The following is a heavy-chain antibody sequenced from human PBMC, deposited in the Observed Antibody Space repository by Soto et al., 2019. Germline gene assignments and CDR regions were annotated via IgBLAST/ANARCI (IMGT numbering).Heavy chain of an antibody. J-gene: IGHJ5*02. CDR1: GYTFTSYG. D-gene: IGHD2-21*01. V-gene: IGHV1-18*01. CDR3: ARDFYSGAPGWFDP. Sequence: ASVKVSCKASGYTFTSYGISWVRQAPGQGLEWMGWISAYNGNTNYAQKLQGRVTMTTDTSTSTACMELRSLRSDDTAVYYCARDFYSGAPGWFDPWGQGTLVTVSS. CDR2: ISAYNGNT.